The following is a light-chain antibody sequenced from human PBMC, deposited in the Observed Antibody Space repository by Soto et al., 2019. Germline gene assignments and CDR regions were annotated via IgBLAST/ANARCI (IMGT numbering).Light chain of an antibody. J-gene: IGKJ4*01. CDR1: QRVSSY. CDR3: HKRSNWPPQLT. V-gene: IGKV3-11*01. Sequence: EIVLTQSPATLSLSPGERATLSCRASQRVSSYLAWYQQKPGQAPRLLIYDSSDRATGIPARFSSSGSGTDVTLTISSREPEDFAVYYCHKRSNWPPQLTFGGGTKVEIK. CDR2: DSS.